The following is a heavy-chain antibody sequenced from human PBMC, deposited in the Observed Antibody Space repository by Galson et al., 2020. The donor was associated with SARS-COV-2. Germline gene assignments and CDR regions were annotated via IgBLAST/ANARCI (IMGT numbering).Heavy chain of an antibody. CDR2: IKQDSSEK. J-gene: IGHJ4*02. V-gene: IGHV3-7*03. CDR3: ARDGGTGGYYSLDY. Sequence: GGSLRLSCAASGFSFSSYWMTWVRKAPGKGLEWVAYIKQDSSEKYYVDSVKGRFTISRDNAKNSLYLQMNNLRADDTAVYYCARDGGTGGYYSLDYWGQGTLVTVSS. CDR1: GFSFSSYW. D-gene: IGHD2-8*02.